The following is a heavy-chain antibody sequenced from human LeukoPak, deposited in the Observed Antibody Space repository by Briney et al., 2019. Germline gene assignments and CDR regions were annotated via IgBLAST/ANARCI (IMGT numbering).Heavy chain of an antibody. CDR1: GFTFSSYG. CDR2: IWYDGSNE. D-gene: IGHD6-13*01. J-gene: IGHJ4*02. CDR3: ARDREAAADLGY. V-gene: IGHV3-33*01. Sequence: GGSLRLSCAASGFTFSSYGMHWVRQAPGKGLEWVAVIWYDGSNEHYADSVKGQFTISRDNSKNTLYLQMNSLRAEDTAVYYCARDREAAADLGYWGQGTLVTVSS.